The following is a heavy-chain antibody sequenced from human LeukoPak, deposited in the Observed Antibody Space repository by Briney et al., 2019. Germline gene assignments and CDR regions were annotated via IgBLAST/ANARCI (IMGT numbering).Heavy chain of an antibody. Sequence: GGSLRLSCAASGFTFSSYSMNWVRQAPGKGLEWVSSISSSSSYVYYADSVKGRFTISRDNAENSLYLQMNSLRAEDTAVYYCARDYDVSSGDGYNYDAFDIWGQGTMVTVSS. V-gene: IGHV3-21*01. J-gene: IGHJ3*02. CDR1: GFTFSSYS. CDR3: ARDYDVSSGDGYNYDAFDI. D-gene: IGHD5-24*01. CDR2: ISSSSSYV.